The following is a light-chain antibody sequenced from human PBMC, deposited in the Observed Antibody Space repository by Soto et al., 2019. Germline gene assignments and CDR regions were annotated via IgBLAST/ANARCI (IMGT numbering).Light chain of an antibody. J-gene: IGKJ1*01. V-gene: IGKV1-5*01. Sequence: DLQMTQSPSTLSASVGDRVTITCRASQSISSWLAWYQQKPEKAPKLLIYDASSLESGVPSRFSGSGSGTEFTLTISSLQPDDFATYYCQQYNSYPWTFGQGTKVEIK. CDR1: QSISSW. CDR3: QQYNSYPWT. CDR2: DAS.